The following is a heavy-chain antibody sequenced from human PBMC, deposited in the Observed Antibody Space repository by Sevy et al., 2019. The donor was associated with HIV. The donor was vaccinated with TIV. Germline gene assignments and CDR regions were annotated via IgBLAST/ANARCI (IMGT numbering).Heavy chain of an antibody. Sequence: GGSLRLSCAASGFTFSDYYMTWIRQAPRKGLEWVSYIRSSRSAIFYADSVKGRFTISRDNAKKSVYLQMSSLRAEDTAVYYCARKGFDWYDFDYWGQGILVTVSS. D-gene: IGHD3-9*01. J-gene: IGHJ4*02. CDR1: GFTFSDYY. CDR2: IRSSRSAI. V-gene: IGHV3-11*01. CDR3: ARKGFDWYDFDY.